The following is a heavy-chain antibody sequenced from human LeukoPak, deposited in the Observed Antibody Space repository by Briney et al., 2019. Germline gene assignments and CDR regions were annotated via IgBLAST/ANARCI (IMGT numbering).Heavy chain of an antibody. CDR1: GFTFSSYT. Sequence: GGSLRLSCAASGFTFSSYTLHWVRQAPGKGLEWVALISYDGGFKYHADSVKGRFTVSRDNSKSTLDLEMNSLRAEDTAVYYCAGGYYFDYWGQGTLVTVSS. CDR3: AGGYYFDY. J-gene: IGHJ4*02. V-gene: IGHV3-30*04. CDR2: ISYDGGFK.